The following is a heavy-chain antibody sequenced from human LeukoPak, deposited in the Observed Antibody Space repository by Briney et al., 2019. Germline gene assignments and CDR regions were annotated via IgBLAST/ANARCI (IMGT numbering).Heavy chain of an antibody. CDR3: AREHLIQSIAVAGTMDY. D-gene: IGHD6-19*01. CDR1: GFTFSNYA. V-gene: IGHV3-23*01. J-gene: IGHJ4*02. CDR2: ISKSGSSE. Sequence: PGGSLRLSCAVSGFTFSNYAMNWVRQAPGKGLEWVSGISKSGSSESYADSVKGRFTISRDNSKNTLYLQMNSLRAEDTAVYYCAREHLIQSIAVAGTMDYWGQGTLVTVSS.